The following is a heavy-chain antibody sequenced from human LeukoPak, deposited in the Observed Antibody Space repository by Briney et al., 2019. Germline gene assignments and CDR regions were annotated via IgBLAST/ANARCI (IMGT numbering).Heavy chain of an antibody. V-gene: IGHV4-31*03. Sequence: PSETLSLTCTVSGGSISSGGYYWSWIRQHPGKGLEWIGYICYSGSTYYNPSLKSRVTISVDTSKNQFSLKLSSVTAADTAVYYCARYDYGGGYDAFDIWGQGTMVTVSS. D-gene: IGHD4-23*01. CDR3: ARYDYGGGYDAFDI. J-gene: IGHJ3*02. CDR2: ICYSGST. CDR1: GGSISSGGYY.